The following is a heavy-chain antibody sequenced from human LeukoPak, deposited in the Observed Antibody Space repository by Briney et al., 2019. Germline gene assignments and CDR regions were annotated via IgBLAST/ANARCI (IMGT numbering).Heavy chain of an antibody. CDR3: AGGSSPEWFDP. V-gene: IGHV4-59*01. Sequence: SETLSLTCTVSGGSSRSYYWTWIRQSPGKGLEWIGYISNSGSTNYNPSLTSRVTISVDTSKNQFSLKLNSVTAADTPVYHCAGGSSPEWFDPWGQGTLVTVSS. CDR2: ISNSGST. D-gene: IGHD1-14*01. J-gene: IGHJ5*02. CDR1: GGSSRSYY.